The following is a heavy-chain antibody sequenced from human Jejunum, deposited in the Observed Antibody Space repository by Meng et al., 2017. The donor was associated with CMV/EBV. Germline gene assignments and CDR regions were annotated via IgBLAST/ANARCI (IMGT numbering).Heavy chain of an antibody. D-gene: IGHD2-21*02. CDR3: ARGTTGGHYYFDY. CDR1: GFTFSSYG. Sequence: SGFTFSSYGMHWVRQAPGKGLVWVSRINSDGRTTYYADSVKGRFTISRDNAKNTLYLQVNSLRAEDTAVYYCARGTTGGHYYFDYWGQGNLVTVSS. V-gene: IGHV3-74*01. J-gene: IGHJ4*02. CDR2: INSDGRTT.